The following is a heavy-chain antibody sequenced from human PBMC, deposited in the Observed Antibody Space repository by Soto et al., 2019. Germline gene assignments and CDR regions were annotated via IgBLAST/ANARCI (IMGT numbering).Heavy chain of an antibody. Sequence: SETLSLTCTVSGGSISSYYWSWIRQPPGKGLEWIGYIYYSGSTNYNPSLKSRVTISVDTPKNQFSLKLSSVTAADTAVYYCARDLGYSSGWYPSRAFDIWGQGTMVTVSS. V-gene: IGHV4-59*01. J-gene: IGHJ3*02. CDR2: IYYSGST. CDR1: GGSISSYY. CDR3: ARDLGYSSGWYPSRAFDI. D-gene: IGHD6-19*01.